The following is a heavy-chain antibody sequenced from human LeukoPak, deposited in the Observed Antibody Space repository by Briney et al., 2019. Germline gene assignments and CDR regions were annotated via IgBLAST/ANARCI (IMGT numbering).Heavy chain of an antibody. D-gene: IGHD6-19*01. CDR2: ISGSGVST. V-gene: IGHV3-23*01. Sequence: TGGSLRLSCAASGFTFSSYAMSWVRQAPGKGLEWVSAISGSGVSTYYADSVKGRFTISRDNSKNTLYLQMNSLRAEDTAVYYCAKPIAVAGDTYYFDYWGQGTLVTVSS. CDR1: GFTFSSYA. CDR3: AKPIAVAGDTYYFDY. J-gene: IGHJ4*02.